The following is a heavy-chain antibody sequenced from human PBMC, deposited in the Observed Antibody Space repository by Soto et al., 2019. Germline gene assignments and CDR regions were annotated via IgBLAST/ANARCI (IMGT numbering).Heavy chain of an antibody. Sequence: PSETLSLTCNVSGVPITTGVFYWSWIRQHPGKGLEWMGYIYHTGRTYYNPSLRSQATISIDTSKNQFSLKVGSVTAADTAVYYCASSSLYGMDVWGQGTTVTVSS. CDR1: GVPITTGVFY. CDR3: ASSSLYGMDV. CDR2: IYHTGRT. V-gene: IGHV4-30-4*01. J-gene: IGHJ6*02.